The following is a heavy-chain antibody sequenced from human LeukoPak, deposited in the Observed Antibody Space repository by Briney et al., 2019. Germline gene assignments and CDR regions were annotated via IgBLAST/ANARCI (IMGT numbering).Heavy chain of an antibody. V-gene: IGHV4-59*01. CDR2: IHYSGST. CDR3: ARALWGSGLDY. Sequence: PSETLSLTCTVSGGPINSYYWSWIRQPPGKGLEWIGYIHYSGSTNYNPSLKSRVSISVDTSKTQFSLRLSSVTAADSAVYYCARALWGSGLDYWGQGTLITVSS. J-gene: IGHJ4*02. CDR1: GGPINSYY. D-gene: IGHD6-19*01.